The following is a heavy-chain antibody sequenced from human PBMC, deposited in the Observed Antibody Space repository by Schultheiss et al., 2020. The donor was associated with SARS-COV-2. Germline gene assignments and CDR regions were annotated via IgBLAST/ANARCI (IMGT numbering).Heavy chain of an antibody. CDR1: GFSVSNNY. V-gene: IGHV3-66*01. CDR2: IYSDGGT. CDR3: VRGWGDPRD. Sequence: GGSLRLSCAASGFSVSNNYMTWVRQVPGKGLEWVSSIYSDGGTFYGDSVKGRFAISRDNSKNALYLQMDGLRAEDTAVYYCVRGWGDPRDWGQGTLVTVSS. J-gene: IGHJ4*02. D-gene: IGHD2-21*02.